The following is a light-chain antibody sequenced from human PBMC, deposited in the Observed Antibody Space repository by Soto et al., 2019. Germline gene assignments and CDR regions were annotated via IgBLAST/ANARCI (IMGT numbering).Light chain of an antibody. CDR3: QQYYDRPPKDT. CDR1: QSVSTH. Sequence: EIVMTQSPATLSVSPGERVTLPCRASQSVSTHLAWYQQRPGQAPRLLIYGASTRATGVPGRFSGSGSGTEFTLTISSLQSEDFALYFCQQYYDRPPKDTFGQGTKLEIK. CDR2: GAS. J-gene: IGKJ2*01. V-gene: IGKV3-15*01.